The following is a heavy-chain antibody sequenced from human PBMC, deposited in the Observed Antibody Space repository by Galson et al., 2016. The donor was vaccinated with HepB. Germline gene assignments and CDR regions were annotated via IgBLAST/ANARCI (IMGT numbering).Heavy chain of an antibody. Sequence: SLRLSCAASGFTVSSNYIHWVRQAPGKGLEWVSIIYSGGGTYYADSVKGRFTISRVNSKNTLLLQMNSRRAEDTAVYYCATNGGGRGYYFDYWGQGTLVTVSS. CDR3: ATNGGGRGYYFDY. CDR1: GFTVSSNY. V-gene: IGHV3-53*01. J-gene: IGHJ4*02. CDR2: IYSGGGT. D-gene: IGHD2-21*01.